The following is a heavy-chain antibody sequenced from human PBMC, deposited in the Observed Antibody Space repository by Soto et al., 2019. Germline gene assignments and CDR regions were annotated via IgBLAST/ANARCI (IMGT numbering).Heavy chain of an antibody. CDR1: GYTFTSYY. Sequence: GASVKVSCKASGYTFTSYYIRWVRQAPGQGLEWMGIINPSGGSTTYAQKFQGRVTMTRDTSTSTVYMELSSLRSEDTAVYYCARRGACISTSCSLDYWGQGTLVTVSS. V-gene: IGHV1-46*01. CDR2: INPSGGST. D-gene: IGHD2-2*01. J-gene: IGHJ4*02. CDR3: ARRGACISTSCSLDY.